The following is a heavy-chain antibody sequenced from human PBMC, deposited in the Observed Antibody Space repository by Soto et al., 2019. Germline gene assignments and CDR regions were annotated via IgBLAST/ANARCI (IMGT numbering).Heavy chain of an antibody. CDR2: IDTSGTT. D-gene: IGHD3-16*01. CDR1: GGSTSSYY. CDR3: ARGPRGYVYYHGMDV. J-gene: IGHJ6*02. V-gene: IGHV4-4*07. Sequence: PSETLSLTCTVSGGSTSSYYCSWIRQAAGKGLEWIGRIDTSGTTNYNPSLRSRVTTSVDASKNQFSLNLSSVTAADTAVYFCARGPRGYVYYHGMDVWGQGTTVTVSS.